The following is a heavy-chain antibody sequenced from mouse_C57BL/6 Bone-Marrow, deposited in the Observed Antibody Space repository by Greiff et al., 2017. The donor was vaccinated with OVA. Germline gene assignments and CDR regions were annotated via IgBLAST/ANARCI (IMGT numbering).Heavy chain of an antibody. CDR2: IDPETGGT. CDR3: TRGGYYGSPRFAY. CDR1: GYTFTDYE. Sequence: VQLVESGAELVRPGASVTLSCKASGYTFTDYEMHWVKQTPVHGLEWIGAIDPETGGTAYNQKFKGKAILTADKSSSTAYMELRSLTSEDSAVYYCTRGGYYGSPRFAYWGQGTLVTVSA. J-gene: IGHJ3*01. V-gene: IGHV1-15*01. D-gene: IGHD1-1*01.